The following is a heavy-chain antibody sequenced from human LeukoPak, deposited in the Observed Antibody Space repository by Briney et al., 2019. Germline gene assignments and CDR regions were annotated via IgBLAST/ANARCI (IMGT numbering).Heavy chain of an antibody. J-gene: IGHJ4*02. CDR1: GFTFSSYG. V-gene: IGHV3-33*01. CDR2: IWYDGSNK. Sequence: PGGSLRLSCAASGFTFSSYGMHWVRQAPPKGLEWVAVIWYDGSNKYYADSVKGRFTISRDNSKNTLYLQTNSLRAEDTAVYYCAGSIAVAGTIDYWGQGTLVAVSS. D-gene: IGHD6-19*01. CDR3: AGSIAVAGTIDY.